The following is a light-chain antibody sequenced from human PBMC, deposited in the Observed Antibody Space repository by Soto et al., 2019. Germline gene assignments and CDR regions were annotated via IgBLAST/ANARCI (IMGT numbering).Light chain of an antibody. CDR3: QQHGSSPPIT. CDR1: QSVSSSY. V-gene: IGKV3-20*01. J-gene: IGKJ5*01. CDR2: GAC. Sequence: ELVLTQSPGTLSLSPGERATLSCRGSQSVSSSYLAWYQQKPGQAPRLLIYGACSRATGIPDRFSGSGSGTDFTPTISRLEPEDFAVYYCQQHGSSPPITCGQGTRLEIK.